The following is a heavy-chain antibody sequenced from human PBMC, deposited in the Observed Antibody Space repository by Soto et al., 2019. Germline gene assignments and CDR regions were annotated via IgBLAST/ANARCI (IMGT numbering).Heavy chain of an antibody. Sequence: SETLSLTCTVSGGSISSSSYYWGWIRQPPGKGLEWIGSIYYSGSTYYNPSLKSRVTISVDTSKNQFSLKLSSVTAADTAVYYCARSLYDFWSGYVVWFDPWGQGTLVTVSS. CDR2: IYYSGST. D-gene: IGHD3-3*01. V-gene: IGHV4-39*01. CDR1: GGSISSSSYY. CDR3: ARSLYDFWSGYVVWFDP. J-gene: IGHJ5*02.